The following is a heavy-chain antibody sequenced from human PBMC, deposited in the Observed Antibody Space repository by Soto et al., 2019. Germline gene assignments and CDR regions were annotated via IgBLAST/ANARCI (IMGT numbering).Heavy chain of an antibody. Sequence: PGGSLRLSCAASGFTFSNAWMSWVRQAPGKGLEWVGRIKSKTDGGTTDYAAPVKGRFTISRDDSKNTLYLQMNGLKTEDTAVYYCTTDSGVLGYCSGGSCYSYYYYYGMDVWGQGTTVTVSS. CDR1: GFTFSNAW. V-gene: IGHV3-15*01. J-gene: IGHJ6*02. CDR2: IKSKTDGGTT. CDR3: TTDSGVLGYCSGGSCYSYYYYYGMDV. D-gene: IGHD2-15*01.